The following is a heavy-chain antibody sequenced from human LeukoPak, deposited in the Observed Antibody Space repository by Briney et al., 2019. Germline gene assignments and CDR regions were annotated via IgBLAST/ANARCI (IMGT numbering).Heavy chain of an antibody. Sequence: ASVKVSCKASGYTFTGYYMHWVRQAPGQGLEWMGIINPSGGSTSYAQKFQGRVTMTRDMSTSTVYMELSSLRSEDTAVYYCAAATVVTPGMDVWGKGTTVTVSS. CDR1: GYTFTGYY. CDR3: AAATVVTPGMDV. J-gene: IGHJ6*04. CDR2: INPSGGST. D-gene: IGHD4-23*01. V-gene: IGHV1-46*01.